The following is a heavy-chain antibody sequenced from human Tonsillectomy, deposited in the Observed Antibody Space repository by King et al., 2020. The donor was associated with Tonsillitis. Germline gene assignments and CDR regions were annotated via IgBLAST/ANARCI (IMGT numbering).Heavy chain of an antibody. J-gene: IGHJ4*02. D-gene: IGHD5-12*01. Sequence: QLVQSGAEVRKPGASVTVSCKASGYTFTSYVISWVRQAPGPGLEWMGWISAYNGNTNSAQMLQGRVTMTTDTSTRTAYMELRSLRSDDTAIYYCARDSIPIVAAYYFDYWGQGTLVTVSS. CDR3: ARDSIPIVAAYYFDY. CDR1: GYTFTSYV. V-gene: IGHV1-18*01. CDR2: ISAYNGNT.